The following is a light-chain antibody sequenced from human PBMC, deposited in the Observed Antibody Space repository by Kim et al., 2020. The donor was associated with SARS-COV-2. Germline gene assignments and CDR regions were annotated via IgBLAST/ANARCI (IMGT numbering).Light chain of an antibody. V-gene: IGLV2-8*01. J-gene: IGLJ2*01. CDR1: SSDIGGYNY. CDR3: SSFSSSHSLI. CDR2: EVN. Sequence: QSALTQPPSASGSPGQSITISCTGTSSDIGGYNYVSWYQQHPGKAPKILFYEVNKRPSGVPDRFSGSKSGNTASLTVSGLQAEDEADYHCSSFSSSHSLIFGGGTQLTVL.